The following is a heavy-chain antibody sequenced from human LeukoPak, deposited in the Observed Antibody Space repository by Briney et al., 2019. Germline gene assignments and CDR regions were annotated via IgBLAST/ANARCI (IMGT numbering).Heavy chain of an antibody. J-gene: IGHJ3*02. V-gene: IGHV3-30-3*01. CDR3: ARGLGSSGWYDAFDI. Sequence: GRSLRLSCAASGFTFSSYAMHWGRQAPGKGLEWVAVISYDGSNKYYADSVKGRFTISRDNSKNTLYLQMNSLRAEDTAVYYCARGLGSSGWYDAFDIWGQGTMVTVSS. CDR1: GFTFSSYA. CDR2: ISYDGSNK. D-gene: IGHD6-19*01.